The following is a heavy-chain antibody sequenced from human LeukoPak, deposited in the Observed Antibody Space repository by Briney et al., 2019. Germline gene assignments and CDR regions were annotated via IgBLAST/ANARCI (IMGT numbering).Heavy chain of an antibody. V-gene: IGHV3-48*02. J-gene: IGHJ4*02. CDR1: GFSFSNSN. Sequence: GGSLRLSCAASGFSFSNSNMNWVRQAPGKGLEWVSHITASGTAMFYADSVKGRFTISRDNAKNSLYLQMNSLRDEDTAVYYCASSGSYRFDYWGQGTLVTVSS. CDR2: ITASGTAM. D-gene: IGHD1-26*01. CDR3: ASSGSYRFDY.